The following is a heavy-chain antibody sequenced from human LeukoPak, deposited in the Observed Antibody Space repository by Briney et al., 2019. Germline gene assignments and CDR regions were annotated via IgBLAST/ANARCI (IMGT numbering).Heavy chain of an antibody. J-gene: IGHJ4*02. CDR1: GFTFPKYP. D-gene: IGHD4-17*01. CDR3: TKRSDFGDFDY. Sequence: PGGSLRLSCAASGFTFPKYPMTWVRQGPGKGLERVSGISGNGGSTYYADSVKGRFTISRDNSKNTVHLQMNSLRADDTAMYYCTKRSDFGDFDYWGQGTLVTVSS. V-gene: IGHV3-23*01. CDR2: ISGNGGST.